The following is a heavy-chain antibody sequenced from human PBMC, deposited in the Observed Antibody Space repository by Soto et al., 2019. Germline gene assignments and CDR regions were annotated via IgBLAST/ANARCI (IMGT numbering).Heavy chain of an antibody. J-gene: IGHJ5*02. CDR2: IYYSGST. CDR1: GGSISTGGYY. CDR3: ARMGRWDIVDGWFDP. D-gene: IGHD2-15*01. V-gene: IGHV4-31*03. Sequence: QVQLQESGPGLVKPSQTLSLTCTVSGGSISTGGYYWSWIGQHPGKGLEWIGYIYYSGSTSYNPSLKSRVTISFDTSKNQFSLKLSSVTAADTAVYYCARMGRWDIVDGWFDPWGQGTLVTVSS.